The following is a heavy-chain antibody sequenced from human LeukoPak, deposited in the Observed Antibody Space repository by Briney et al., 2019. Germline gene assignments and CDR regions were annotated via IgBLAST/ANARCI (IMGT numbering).Heavy chain of an antibody. CDR3: ARTDYDSSGYGFDY. D-gene: IGHD3-22*01. CDR2: ISGSGGST. V-gene: IGHV3-23*01. J-gene: IGHJ4*02. Sequence: GGSLRLSCAASGFTFSSYAMSWVRQAPGKGLEWVSAISGSGGSTYYADSVKGRFTISRDNSKNTLYLQMNSLRAEDTAVYYCARTDYDSSGYGFDYWGQGTLVTVSS. CDR1: GFTFSSYA.